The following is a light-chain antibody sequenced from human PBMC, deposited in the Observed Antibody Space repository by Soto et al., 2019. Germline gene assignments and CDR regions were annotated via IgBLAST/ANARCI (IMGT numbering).Light chain of an antibody. J-gene: IGLJ2*01. Sequence: QPVLTQPPSASGTPGQRVTISCSGSSSNIGSNSVNWYQQLPGTAPKLLIYSTNQRPSGVPDQFSGSKSDTSASLAISGLQSEDEADYYCAAWDDSLNGEVVFGGGTQLTVL. CDR1: SSNIGSNS. V-gene: IGLV1-44*01. CDR2: STN. CDR3: AAWDDSLNGEVV.